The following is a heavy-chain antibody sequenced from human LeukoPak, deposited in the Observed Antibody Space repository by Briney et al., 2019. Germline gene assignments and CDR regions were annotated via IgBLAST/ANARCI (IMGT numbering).Heavy chain of an antibody. V-gene: IGHV3-30-3*01. CDR3: ARDFGSSSH. Sequence: GGSLRLSCAASGFTFSSYAMHWVRQAPGKGLEWVAVISYDGSNKYYADSVKGRFTISRDNSKNTLYLQMNSLRAEDTAVYYCARDFGSSSHWGQGTLVTVSS. CDR1: GFTFSSYA. J-gene: IGHJ4*02. D-gene: IGHD6-6*01. CDR2: ISYDGSNK.